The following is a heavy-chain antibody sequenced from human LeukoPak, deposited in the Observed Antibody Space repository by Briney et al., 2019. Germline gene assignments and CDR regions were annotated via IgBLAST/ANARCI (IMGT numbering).Heavy chain of an antibody. V-gene: IGHV4-31*03. CDR3: ARDRYSGYDLGY. CDR1: GGSISSGGYY. CDR2: IYYSGST. D-gene: IGHD5-12*01. Sequence: SQTLSLTCTVSGGSISSGGYYWSWIRQHPGKGLEWIGYIYYSGSTYYNPSLKSRVTISVDTSKNQFSLKLSSVTAADTAVYYCARDRYSGYDLGYWGQGTLVTVSS. J-gene: IGHJ4*02.